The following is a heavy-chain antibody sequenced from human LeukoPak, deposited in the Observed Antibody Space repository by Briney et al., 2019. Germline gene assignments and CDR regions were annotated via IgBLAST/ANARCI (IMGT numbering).Heavy chain of an antibody. CDR1: GGSISNSSYY. Sequence: KPSETLSLTCTVSGGSISNSSYYWGWIRQPPGKGLEWIGSIYHSGSTYYNPSPKSRVTISVDTSKNQFSLKLSSVTAADTAVYYCARCPLEYDSSGYTFYYYYMDVWGKGTTVTVSS. D-gene: IGHD3-22*01. CDR3: ARCPLEYDSSGYTFYYYYMDV. V-gene: IGHV4-39*07. CDR2: IYHSGST. J-gene: IGHJ6*03.